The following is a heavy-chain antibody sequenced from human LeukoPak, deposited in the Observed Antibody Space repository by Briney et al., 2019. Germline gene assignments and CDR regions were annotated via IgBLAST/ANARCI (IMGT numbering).Heavy chain of an antibody. J-gene: IGHJ4*02. CDR1: GVSISSSSKN. D-gene: IGHD1-26*01. CDR2: SYYSGSN. V-gene: IGHV4-39*02. Sequence: AETLSLTCTVSGVSISSSSKNWGWLRQPKGKGREWIVSSYYSGSNYYHPSLKSRVTISVDTSKNHFSLKLTSVTAADTAVYYCARDSDGRGYFDYWGQGTLVTVSS. CDR3: ARDSDGRGYFDY.